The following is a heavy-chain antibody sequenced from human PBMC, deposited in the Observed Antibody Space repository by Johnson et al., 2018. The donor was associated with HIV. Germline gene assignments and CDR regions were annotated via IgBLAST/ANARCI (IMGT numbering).Heavy chain of an antibody. CDR1: GFTFSTYW. D-gene: IGHD3-22*01. CDR3: ARDSRISLIVVVSRGGFDI. V-gene: IGHV3-74*01. Sequence: VRLVESGGGFVQPGGSLRLSCAASGFTFSTYWMHWVRQAPGKGLVWVSRINWSGASAGYADSVKGRFTISSNNAKKSLHLQMNSLSAEDTAVYYCARDSRISLIVVVSRGGFDIWGQGTMVTVSS. J-gene: IGHJ3*02. CDR2: INWSGASA.